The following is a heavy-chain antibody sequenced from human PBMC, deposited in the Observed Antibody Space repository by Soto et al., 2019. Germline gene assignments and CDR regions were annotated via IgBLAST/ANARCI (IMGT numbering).Heavy chain of an antibody. CDR3: AGHGGYSY. CDR1: GFTLRPNG. V-gene: IGHV3-23*01. Sequence: GSLRLSCAATGFTLRPNGMSWFRQAPGKGLEWVSPILGSGGDTYYAYSLKDRFTISSDNSNNTPYLQLHSLRADDTALYYSAGHGGYSYLGQGTLVTVSS. J-gene: IGHJ4*02. CDR2: ILGSGGDT. D-gene: IGHD2-15*01.